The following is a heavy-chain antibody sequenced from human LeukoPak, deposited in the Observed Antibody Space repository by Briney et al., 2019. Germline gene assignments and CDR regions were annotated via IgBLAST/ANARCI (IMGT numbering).Heavy chain of an antibody. D-gene: IGHD2-2*01. V-gene: IGHV3-21*01. Sequence: GGSLRLSCAASGFTFSSYSMNWVRQAPGKGLEWVSSISSSSSSYIYYADSVKGRFTISRDNAKNSLYLQMNSLRAEDTAVYYCARSVSSTSWEFDYWGQETLVTVSS. CDR1: GFTFSSYS. CDR3: ARSVSSTSWEFDY. CDR2: ISSSSSSYI. J-gene: IGHJ4*02.